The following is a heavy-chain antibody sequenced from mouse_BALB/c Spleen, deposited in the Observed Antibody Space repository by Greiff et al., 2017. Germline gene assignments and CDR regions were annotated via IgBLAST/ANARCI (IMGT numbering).Heavy chain of an antibody. D-gene: IGHD1-1*01. Sequence: VQLQQSGAELVRPGTSVKVSCKASGYAFTNYLIEWVKQMPGQGLEWIGVINPGSGGTNYNEKFKGKATLTADKSSSTAYMQLSSLTSDDSAVYFCARFGKDYAMDYWGQGTSVTVSS. V-gene: IGHV1-54*01. CDR1: GYAFTNYL. CDR3: ARFGKDYAMDY. CDR2: INPGSGGT. J-gene: IGHJ4*01.